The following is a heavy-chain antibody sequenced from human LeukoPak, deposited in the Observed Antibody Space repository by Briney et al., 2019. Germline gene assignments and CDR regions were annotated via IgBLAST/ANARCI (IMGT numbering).Heavy chain of an antibody. V-gene: IGHV1-8*01. CDR2: MSASSGNT. J-gene: IGHJ2*01. Sequence: ASVKVSCKAPGYPPTTYDINWVRTAPGQGREWIGWMSASSGNTGYSKKFQGRVTMNRNTSITTAYMELSSLRTEDTAVDYRARISDHNWYFDLWGQGTLVTVSS. CDR3: ARISDHNWYFDL. CDR1: GYPPTTYD. D-gene: IGHD1-14*01.